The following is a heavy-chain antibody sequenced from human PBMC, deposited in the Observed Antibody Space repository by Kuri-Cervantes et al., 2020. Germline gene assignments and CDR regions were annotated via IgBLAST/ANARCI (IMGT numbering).Heavy chain of an antibody. CDR1: GFTVSSNY. V-gene: IGHV3-66*01. D-gene: IGHD4-23*01. CDR3: AREGPLTTVVTANYYYYGMDV. J-gene: IGHJ6*02. Sequence: GGSLRLSCAASGFTVSSNYMSWVRQAPGKGLEWVSVIYSGGSTYYADSVKGRFTISRDNSKNTLYLQMNSLRAEDTAVYYCAREGPLTTVVTANYYYYGMDVWGQGTTVPSP. CDR2: IYSGGST.